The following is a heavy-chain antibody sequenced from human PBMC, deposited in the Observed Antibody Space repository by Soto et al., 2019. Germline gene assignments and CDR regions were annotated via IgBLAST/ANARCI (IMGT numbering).Heavy chain of an antibody. CDR2: INPNSGDT. CDR3: ARHHGPTTSENWFDP. J-gene: IGHJ5*02. Sequence: ASVKVSCKASGYSFTGYYIYWGRQAPGQGLEWMGWINPNSGDTKYAQKFQGRVTMTTDTSTTTAYLELRSLRSDDTAVYYCARHHGPTTSENWFDPWGQGTLVTVSS. D-gene: IGHD5-12*01. CDR1: GYSFTGYY. V-gene: IGHV1-2*02.